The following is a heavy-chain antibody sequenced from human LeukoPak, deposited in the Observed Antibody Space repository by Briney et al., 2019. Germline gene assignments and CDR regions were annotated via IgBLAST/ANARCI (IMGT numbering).Heavy chain of an antibody. CDR3: ARDESDSSGCFDY. J-gene: IGHJ4*02. V-gene: IGHV3-48*03. D-gene: IGHD3-22*01. CDR1: GFTFSSYE. CDR2: ISSSGSTI. Sequence: GGSLRLPCAASGFTFSSYEMNWVRQAPGKGLEWVSYISSSGSTIYYADSVKGRFTISRDNAKNSLYLQMNSLRAEDTAVYYCARDESDSSGCFDYWGQGTLVTVSS.